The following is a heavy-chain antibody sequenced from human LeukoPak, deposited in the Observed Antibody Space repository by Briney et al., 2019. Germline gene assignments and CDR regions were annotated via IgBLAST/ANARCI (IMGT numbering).Heavy chain of an antibody. Sequence: PGGSLRLSCAASGFTFSDYYMSWIRQAPGKGLEWVSYISSSGSIIYYADSVKGRFTISRDNAKNTLYLQMNSLRAEDTAVYYCARANYDYVWGSYRSYYFDYWGQGTLVTVSS. D-gene: IGHD3-16*02. V-gene: IGHV3-11*04. J-gene: IGHJ4*02. CDR3: ARANYDYVWGSYRSYYFDY. CDR2: ISSSGSII. CDR1: GFTFSDYY.